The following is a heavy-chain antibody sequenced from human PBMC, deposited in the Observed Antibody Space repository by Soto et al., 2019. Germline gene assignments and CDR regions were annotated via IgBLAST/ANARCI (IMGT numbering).Heavy chain of an antibody. D-gene: IGHD4-17*01. V-gene: IGHV4-39*02. J-gene: IGHJ2*01. Sequence: QLQLQESGPGLVKPSETLSLTCTVSGGSISSSSYYWGWIRQPPGKGLEWIGSIYYSGSTYYNPSLKVRVTISVDTSKNQFSLKLSSVTAADTAVYYCARDEDYGGNSGLWYFDLWGRGTLVTVSS. CDR3: ARDEDYGGNSGLWYFDL. CDR2: IYYSGST. CDR1: GGSISSSSYY.